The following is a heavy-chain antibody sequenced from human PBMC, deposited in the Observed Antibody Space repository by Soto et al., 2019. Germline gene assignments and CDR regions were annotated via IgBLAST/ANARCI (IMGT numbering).Heavy chain of an antibody. CDR2: ISYDGSNK. Sequence: QVQLVESGGGVVQPGRSLRLSCAASGFTFSSYATHWVRQAPGKGLEWVAVISYDGSNKYYADSVKGRFTISRDNSKNTLYLQMTSLRDEDTAVYYWARFLQQLANYYYYGMDVWGQGTTVTVSS. J-gene: IGHJ6*02. CDR3: ARFLQQLANYYYYGMDV. V-gene: IGHV3-30-3*01. CDR1: GFTFSSYA. D-gene: IGHD6-13*01.